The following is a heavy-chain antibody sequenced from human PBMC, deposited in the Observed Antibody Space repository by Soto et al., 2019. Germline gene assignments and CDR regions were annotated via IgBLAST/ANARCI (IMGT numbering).Heavy chain of an antibody. CDR3: AALIAAAGTTETWFDP. V-gene: IGHV1-58*01. Sequence: GASVKVSFKASGFTFTSSAVQWVRQARGQRLEWIGWIVVGSGNTNYAQKFQERVTITRDMSTSTAYMELSSLRSEDTAVYYCAALIAAAGTTETWFDPWGQGTLVTVSS. D-gene: IGHD6-13*01. CDR2: IVVGSGNT. J-gene: IGHJ5*02. CDR1: GFTFTSSA.